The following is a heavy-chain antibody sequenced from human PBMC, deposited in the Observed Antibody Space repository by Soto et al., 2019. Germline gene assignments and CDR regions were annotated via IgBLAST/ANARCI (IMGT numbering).Heavy chain of an antibody. CDR3: AKLPPRWDGMDV. CDR1: EFTFSSYA. Sequence: GGSLRLSWAASEFTFSSYAMNWVRQAPGKGLEWVSLVSGSGGSTYYADSVKGRFTISRDNSKNTLYLQMSSLRAEDTAVYYCAKLPPRWDGMDVWGQGTTVTVSS. V-gene: IGHV3-23*01. CDR2: VSGSGGST. J-gene: IGHJ6*02.